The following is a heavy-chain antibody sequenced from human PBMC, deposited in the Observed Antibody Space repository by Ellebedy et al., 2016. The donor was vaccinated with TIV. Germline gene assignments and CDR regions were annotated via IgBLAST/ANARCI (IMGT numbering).Heavy chain of an antibody. V-gene: IGHV3-48*02. CDR1: GFSFSAYN. CDR2: ISSSSTTI. CDR3: ATLVPYGYNSGRNYYYCGMDV. D-gene: IGHD5-18*01. J-gene: IGHJ6*02. Sequence: ESLKISCAASGFSFSAYNMNWVRQAPGQGLEWISHISSSSTTIYYAAAVKGRFTISRDNVKNSLYLQMNSLRDEDTAVYYCATLVPYGYNSGRNYYYCGMDVWGQGTTVTVSS.